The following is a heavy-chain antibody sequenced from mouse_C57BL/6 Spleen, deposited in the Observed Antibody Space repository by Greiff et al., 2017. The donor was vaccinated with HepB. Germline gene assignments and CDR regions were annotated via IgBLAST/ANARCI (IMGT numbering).Heavy chain of an antibody. J-gene: IGHJ1*03. CDR1: GYTFPSYW. D-gene: IGHD2-4*01. V-gene: IGHV1-55*01. Sequence: VQLQQPGAELVKPGASVTMSCKASGYTFPSYWITWVKQRPGQGLEWIGDISPGSGSTNYNEKFKSKATLTVDTSSSTAYMQLSSLTSEDAAGYYCAIGNDYDGVWYFDVGGTGTTVTVSS. CDR2: ISPGSGST. CDR3: AIGNDYDGVWYFDV.